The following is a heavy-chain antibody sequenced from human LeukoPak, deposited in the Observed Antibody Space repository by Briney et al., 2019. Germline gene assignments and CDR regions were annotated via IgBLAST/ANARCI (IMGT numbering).Heavy chain of an antibody. V-gene: IGHV3-21*01. CDR2: ISSSSSYI. CDR3: ARGGGGTSYDAFDI. D-gene: IGHD3-16*01. Sequence: GGSLRLSCAASGFTFSSYSMNWVRQAPGKGLEWVSSISSSSSYIYYADSVKGRFTISRDNAKNSLYLQMNSLRAEDTAVYYWARGGGGTSYDAFDIWGQGTMVTVSS. J-gene: IGHJ3*02. CDR1: GFTFSSYS.